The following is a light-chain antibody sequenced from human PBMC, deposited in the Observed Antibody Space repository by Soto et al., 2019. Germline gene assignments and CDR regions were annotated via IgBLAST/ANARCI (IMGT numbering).Light chain of an antibody. J-gene: IGLJ1*01. CDR3: SSYTSSDTYV. CDR2: EVS. CDR1: SSDVGGYNY. V-gene: IGLV2-14*01. Sequence: QSALTQPRSVSGSPGQSVTISCTGTSSDVGGYNYVSWYQQHPGKAPKLMIYEVSNQPSGVSNRFSGSKSGNTASLTISGLQAEDEADYYCSSYTSSDTYVFGTGTKVTVL.